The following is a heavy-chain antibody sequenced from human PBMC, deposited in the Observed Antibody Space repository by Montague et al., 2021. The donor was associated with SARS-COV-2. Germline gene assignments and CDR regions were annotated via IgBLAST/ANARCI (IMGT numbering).Heavy chain of an antibody. CDR3: VRGRRGTVFPISPGAFDC. J-gene: IGHJ3*01. CDR1: GGSISNSNYY. D-gene: IGHD1-7*01. Sequence: SETLSLTCTVSGGSISNSNYYWGWVRQPPGKGLEWIGSMDYVGNPFYNPPLRSRVAISLDTSKSQLSLRLRSVTTTDTAVFYCVRGRRGTVFPISPGAFDCWGQGTTVTVSS. V-gene: IGHV4-39*01. CDR2: MDYVGNP.